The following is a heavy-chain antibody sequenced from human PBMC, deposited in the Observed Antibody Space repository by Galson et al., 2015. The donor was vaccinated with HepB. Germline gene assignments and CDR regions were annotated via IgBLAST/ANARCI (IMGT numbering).Heavy chain of an antibody. CDR1: GFTFSRYA. CDR3: AKDGIMVSNNPYQLHF. V-gene: IGHV3-23*01. Sequence: SLRLSCAASGFTFSRYAMTWVRQAPGKGLEWISSITSNGGRTFYTNSVMGRFTISRDNSRNTVVLQLSSLRPEDTAVYYCAKDGIMVSNNPYQLHFWGQGTLVSVSS. CDR2: ITSNGGRT. D-gene: IGHD2-8*01. J-gene: IGHJ4*02.